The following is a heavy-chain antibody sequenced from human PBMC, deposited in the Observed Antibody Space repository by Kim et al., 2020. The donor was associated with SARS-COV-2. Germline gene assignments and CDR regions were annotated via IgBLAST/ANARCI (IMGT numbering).Heavy chain of an antibody. D-gene: IGHD6-19*01. J-gene: IGHJ6*01. Sequence: SETLSLTCTVSGGSISSYYWSWIRQPPAKELEWIGYNYYHGSTNNNHSLMSRVTISVDTSKNQFSPKLISATAAATAAYYYSAGAAVPGLYYYYYDMDV. CDR1: GGSISSYY. CDR3: SAGAAVPGLYYYYYDMDV. V-gene: IGHV4-59*12. CDR2: NYYHGST.